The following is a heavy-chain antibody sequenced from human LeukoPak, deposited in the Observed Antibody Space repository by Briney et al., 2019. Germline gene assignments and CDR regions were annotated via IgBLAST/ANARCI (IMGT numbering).Heavy chain of an antibody. Sequence: ASVKVSFKASGYTFSGHYMHWVRQPRGHGLDWMGWIHPNSGGTNYGQNFQGRVTMTGDTSISTAYMELRRLRSGVTAVYFCAREYSSSSWVFDLWGQGTLVTVSS. CDR2: IHPNSGGT. V-gene: IGHV1-2*02. J-gene: IGHJ4*02. CDR3: AREYSSSSWVFDL. D-gene: IGHD6-6*01. CDR1: GYTFSGHY.